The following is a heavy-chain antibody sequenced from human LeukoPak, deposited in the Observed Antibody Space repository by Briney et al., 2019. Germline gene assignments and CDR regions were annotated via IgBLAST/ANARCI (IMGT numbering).Heavy chain of an antibody. D-gene: IGHD2-21*01. Sequence: PSXTLSLTCTVSGGSLSSGDYYWSWIRQPPGKGLEWIGYIYYSGNTYYNPSLKSRVTMSVDTEKNQFSLKLNSVTAADTAVYYCARDVSSTLILDYWGQGTLVTVSS. J-gene: IGHJ4*02. CDR3: ARDVSSTLILDY. V-gene: IGHV4-30-4*08. CDR1: GGSLSSGDYY. CDR2: IYYSGNT.